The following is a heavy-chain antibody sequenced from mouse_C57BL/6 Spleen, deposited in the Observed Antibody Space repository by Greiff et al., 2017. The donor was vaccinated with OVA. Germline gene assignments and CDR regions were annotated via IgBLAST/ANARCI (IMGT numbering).Heavy chain of an antibody. J-gene: IGHJ3*01. CDR2: IYPGSGST. D-gene: IGHD1-1*01. Sequence: QVQLQQPGAELVKPGASVKMSCKASGYTFTSYWITWLKQRPGQGLEWIGDIYPGSGSTNYNEKFKSKATLTVDTSSSTAYMQLSSLTSEDSAVYYCARVASYGSKGSWFAYWGQGTLVTVSA. V-gene: IGHV1-55*01. CDR3: ARVASYGSKGSWFAY. CDR1: GYTFTSYW.